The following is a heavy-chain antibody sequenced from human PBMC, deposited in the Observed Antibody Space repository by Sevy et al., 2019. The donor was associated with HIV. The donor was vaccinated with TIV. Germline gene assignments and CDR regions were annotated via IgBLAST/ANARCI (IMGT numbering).Heavy chain of an antibody. CDR3: ARGRPEYYYGMDV. V-gene: IGHV4-59*01. Sequence: SETLSLTCTVSGDSISSYYWSWIRQPPGKGLEWIGYIYYSGSTNYNPSLKGRVTRSKDTSKNQVSLKLTSVTAADTDVYYCARGRPEYYYGMDVWGQGTTVTVSS. CDR1: GDSISSYY. CDR2: IYYSGST. J-gene: IGHJ6*02.